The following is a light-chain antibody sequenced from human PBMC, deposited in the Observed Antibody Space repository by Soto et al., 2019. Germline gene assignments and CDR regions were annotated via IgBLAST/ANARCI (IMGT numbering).Light chain of an antibody. CDR2: GAC. CDR1: QSVNSNY. CDR3: QEHGTSHYT. J-gene: IGKJ2*01. Sequence: EIVLTQSPATLSLSPGERATLSCRATQSVNSNYLAWYQQKPRQAPRLLIYGACSRATGITHRFSGSGSGTDFTLPISRLERVDFAVYYCQEHGTSHYTFGQGTKLEIK. V-gene: IGKV3-20*01.